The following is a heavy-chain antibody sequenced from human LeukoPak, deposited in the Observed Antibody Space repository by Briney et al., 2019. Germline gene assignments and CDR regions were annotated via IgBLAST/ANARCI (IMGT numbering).Heavy chain of an antibody. CDR1: GGSISSYY. D-gene: IGHD2-2*01. CDR2: IYTSGST. V-gene: IGHV4-4*07. CDR3: ARDLLTCSSTSCYDWYFDL. Sequence: SETLSLTCTVSGGSISSYYWSWIRQPAGKGLEWIGRIYTSGSTNYNPSLKSRVTMSVDTSKNQFSLKLSSVTAADTAVYYCARDLLTCSSTSCYDWYFDLWGRGTLVTVSS. J-gene: IGHJ2*01.